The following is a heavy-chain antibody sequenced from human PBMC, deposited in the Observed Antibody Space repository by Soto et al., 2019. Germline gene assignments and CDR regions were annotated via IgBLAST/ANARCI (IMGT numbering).Heavy chain of an antibody. Sequence: SETLSLTCAVYGGSLSGYYWTWIRQSPGKGLEWIGYVYFSGNTNYNPSLKSRVTISIDTSKNQFSLRLASVTAADTAFYYCGSVRPSGYVLSWGQGTLVTVSS. D-gene: IGHD6-25*01. CDR3: GSVRPSGYVLS. V-gene: IGHV4-59*01. J-gene: IGHJ5*02. CDR2: VYFSGNT. CDR1: GGSLSGYY.